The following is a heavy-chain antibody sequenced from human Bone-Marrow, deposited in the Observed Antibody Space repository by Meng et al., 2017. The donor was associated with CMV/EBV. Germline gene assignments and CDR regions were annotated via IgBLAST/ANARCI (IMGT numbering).Heavy chain of an antibody. V-gene: IGHV3-53*01. Sequence: GESLKISCAASGFTVSSNYMSWVRQAPGKGLEWVSVIYSGGSTYYADSVKGRFTISRDNSKNTLYLQMNSLRAEDTAVYYCARGGIARSRELYYYYGMDVWGQGTTVTFSS. CDR1: GFTVSSNY. CDR3: ARGGIARSRELYYYYGMDV. J-gene: IGHJ6*02. CDR2: IYSGGST. D-gene: IGHD6-13*01.